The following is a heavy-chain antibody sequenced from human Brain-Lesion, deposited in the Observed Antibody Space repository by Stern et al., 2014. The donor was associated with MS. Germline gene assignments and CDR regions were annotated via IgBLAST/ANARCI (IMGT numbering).Heavy chain of an antibody. CDR3: ATYYYDSTGYNDF. V-gene: IGHV1-2*04. CDR2: INPKSGGT. CDR1: GYTFTGYY. J-gene: IGHJ4*02. D-gene: IGHD3-22*01. Sequence: VHLVESGAEVKKPWASVKVSCKASGYTFTGYYMHWVRQAPGQGLEWMGWINPKSGGTNYAQKFQGWVTMTRDTSINTAYMELSRLRSDDTAVYYCATYYYDSTGYNDFWGQGTLVTVSS.